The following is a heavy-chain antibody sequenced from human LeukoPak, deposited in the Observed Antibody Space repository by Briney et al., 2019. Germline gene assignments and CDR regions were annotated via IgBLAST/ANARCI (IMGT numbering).Heavy chain of an antibody. CDR2: IYHSGST. J-gene: IGHJ4*02. CDR3: ARHGWELRKYFDY. Sequence: PSETLSLTCAVSGYSISSGYYWGCIRQPPGKGLEWIGSIYHSGSTYYNPSLKSRVTISVDTSKNQFSLKLSSVTAADTAVYYCARHGWELRKYFDYWGQGTLVTVSS. D-gene: IGHD1-26*01. CDR1: GYSISSGYY. V-gene: IGHV4-38-2*01.